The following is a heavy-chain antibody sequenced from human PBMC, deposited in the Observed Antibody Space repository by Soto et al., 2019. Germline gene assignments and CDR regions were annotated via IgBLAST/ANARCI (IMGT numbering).Heavy chain of an antibody. V-gene: IGHV3-15*01. CDR2: IKSKTDGGTT. J-gene: IGHJ4*02. CDR3: TTGGSYCSSTSCYYGTDY. CDR1: GFTFSNAW. Sequence: EVQLVESGGGLVKPGGSLRLSCAASGFTFSNAWMSWVRQAPGKGLEWVGRIKSKTDGGTTDYAAPVKGRFTISRDDSKNTLYLQMNSLETEDTAVYYCTTGGSYCSSTSCYYGTDYWGQGTLVTVSS. D-gene: IGHD2-2*01.